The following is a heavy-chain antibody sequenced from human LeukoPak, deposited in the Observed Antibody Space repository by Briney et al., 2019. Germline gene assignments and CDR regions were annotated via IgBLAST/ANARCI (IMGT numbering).Heavy chain of an antibody. J-gene: IGHJ6*04. Sequence: PGRSMRLSCPASAFTFDDYAMHWVRPAPGKGLEWVSGICWHSGSIGDAEYVKGRFTNSRGNGKNSLDLQMNSLRAEDTALYYCAKDLAWQQPYGMDVWGEGTTVSVCS. CDR1: AFTFDDYA. D-gene: IGHD6-13*01. CDR2: ICWHSGSI. CDR3: AKDLAWQQPYGMDV. V-gene: IGHV3-9*01.